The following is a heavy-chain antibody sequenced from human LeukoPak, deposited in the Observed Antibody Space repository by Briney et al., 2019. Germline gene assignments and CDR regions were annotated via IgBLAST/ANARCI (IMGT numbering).Heavy chain of an antibody. V-gene: IGHV3-74*01. CDR1: GFTFSNYW. CDR2: INSDGINT. CDR3: AIKAKGDY. Sequence: PGGSLRLSCAASGFTFSNYWMHWVRQAPGKGLVWVSRINSDGINTSYADSVKGRFTISRDNAKNTLNLQMNSLRAEDTAVYYCAIKAKGDYWGQGTLVTVSS. J-gene: IGHJ4*02. D-gene: IGHD3-10*01.